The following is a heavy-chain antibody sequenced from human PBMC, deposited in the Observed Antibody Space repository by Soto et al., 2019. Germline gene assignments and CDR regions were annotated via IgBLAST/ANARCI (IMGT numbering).Heavy chain of an antibody. D-gene: IGHD4-17*01. CDR2: IYPSDSDT. CDR3: ARPANTVADHFDL. J-gene: IGHJ4*02. Sequence: GESLKICYKVSGYTFIIYWIGWVRQMPGKGLEWMGIIYPSDSDTRYSPSFQGQVTISADQSINTAYLQWDSLKASDTAIYYCARPANTVADHFDLWGQGTPVTVSS. CDR1: GYTFIIYW. V-gene: IGHV5-51*01.